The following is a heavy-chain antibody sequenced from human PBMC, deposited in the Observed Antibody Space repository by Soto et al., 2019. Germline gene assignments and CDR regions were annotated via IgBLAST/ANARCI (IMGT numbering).Heavy chain of an antibody. CDR1: GYTFTSYY. V-gene: IGHV1-46*01. J-gene: IGHJ4*02. CDR2: INPSGGST. CDR3: ARAGVHYYDSSGLAY. D-gene: IGHD3-22*01. Sequence: ASVKVSCKASGYTFTSYYMHWVRQAPGQGLEWMGIINPSGGSTSYAQKFQGRVTMTRDTSTSTVYMELSSLRSEDTAVYYCARAGVHYYDSSGLAYWGQGTLVTVSS.